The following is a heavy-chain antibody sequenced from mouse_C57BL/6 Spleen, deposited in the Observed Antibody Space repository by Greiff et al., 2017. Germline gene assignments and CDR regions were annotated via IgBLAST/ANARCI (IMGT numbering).Heavy chain of an antibody. V-gene: IGHV2-3*01. Sequence: VKLVESGPGLVAPSQSLSITCTVSGFSLTSYGVSWVRQPPGKGLEWLGVIWGDGSTNYHSALISRLSISKDNSKSQVFLKLNSLQTDDTATYYCAKGEDYDGQAWFAYWGQGTLVTVSA. CDR2: IWGDGST. CDR3: AKGEDYDGQAWFAY. CDR1: GFSLTSYG. J-gene: IGHJ3*01. D-gene: IGHD2-4*01.